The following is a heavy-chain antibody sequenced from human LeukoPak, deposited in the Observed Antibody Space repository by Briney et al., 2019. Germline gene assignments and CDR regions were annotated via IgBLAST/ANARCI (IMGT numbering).Heavy chain of an antibody. Sequence: GGSLRLSCATSGFTFSNYWMSWVRQAPGKGLEWVANIKRDGSDNYYVGSVEGRFTISRDNAKNSLYLQMNSLRAEDTAVYYCARWPYSSSYYFDYWGQGTLVTVSS. J-gene: IGHJ4*02. CDR3: ARWPYSSSYYFDY. D-gene: IGHD6-6*01. CDR1: GFTFSNYW. V-gene: IGHV3-7*01. CDR2: IKRDGSDN.